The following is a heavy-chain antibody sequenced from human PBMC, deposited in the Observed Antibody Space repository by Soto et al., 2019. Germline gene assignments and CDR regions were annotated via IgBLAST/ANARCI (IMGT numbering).Heavy chain of an antibody. CDR2: ITWNGGTI. V-gene: IGHV3-9*01. CDR1: GFAFDDYV. CDR3: AKGGSAALIAPSGRDNWFDP. Sequence: GGSLRLSCAASGFAFDDYVMHWVRQVTGRGLEWVSGITWNGGTIRYVDSVKGRFTISRDNAENSLYLQMNSLRPEDTAVYYCAKGGSAALIAPSGRDNWFDPWGQGTQVTVSS. D-gene: IGHD6-13*01. J-gene: IGHJ5*02.